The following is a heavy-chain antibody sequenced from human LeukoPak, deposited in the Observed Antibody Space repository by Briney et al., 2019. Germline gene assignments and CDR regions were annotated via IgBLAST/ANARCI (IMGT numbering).Heavy chain of an antibody. CDR2: INHSGST. CDR1: GGSFSGYY. CDR3: ARESTVRGVTLYYYYMDV. Sequence: SETLSLTCAVYGGSFSGYYWSWIRQPPGKGLEWIGEINHSGSTNYNPSLKSRVTMSVDTSKNQFSLKLSSVTAADTAVYYCARESTVRGVTLYYYYMDVWGKGTTVTISS. D-gene: IGHD3-10*01. V-gene: IGHV4-34*01. J-gene: IGHJ6*03.